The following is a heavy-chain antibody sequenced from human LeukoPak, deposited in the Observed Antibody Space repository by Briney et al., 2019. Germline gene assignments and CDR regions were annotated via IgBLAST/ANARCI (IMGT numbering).Heavy chain of an antibody. Sequence: GGSLRLSCAASGFNFKDYYMTWIRQTPGKGLDWVSYISTSGSIFYADSVKGRFTISRDNAKNSLYLQMNSLRVEDTAVYYCAKWGDYDILTGYYVSDFWGQGTLVTVSS. CDR1: GFNFKDYY. J-gene: IGHJ4*02. CDR3: AKWGDYDILTGYYVSDF. D-gene: IGHD3-9*01. CDR2: ISTSGSI. V-gene: IGHV3-11*01.